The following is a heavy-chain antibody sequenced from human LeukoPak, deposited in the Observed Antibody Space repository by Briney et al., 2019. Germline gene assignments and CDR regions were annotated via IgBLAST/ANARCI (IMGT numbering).Heavy chain of an antibody. CDR2: INHSGST. D-gene: IGHD2-2*01. CDR1: GESFSGYY. J-gene: IGHJ4*02. V-gene: IGHV4-34*01. Sequence: SETLSLTCAVYGESFSGYYWSWIRQPPGKGLEWIGEINHSGSTNYNPSLKSRVTISVVTSKNQFSLKLSSVTAADTAVYYCARGGGRYCSTASCHLDYWGQGTLVTVSS. CDR3: ARGGGRYCSTASCHLDY.